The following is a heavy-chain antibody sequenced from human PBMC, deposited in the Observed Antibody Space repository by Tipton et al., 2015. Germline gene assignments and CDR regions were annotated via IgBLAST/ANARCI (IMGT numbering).Heavy chain of an antibody. D-gene: IGHD3-10*01. CDR2: IYYSGST. V-gene: IGHV4-59*01. CDR1: SDSINKYY. Sequence: LSLTCTVSSDSINKYYWSWIRQPPGKGLEWIGYIYYSGSTNYNPSLKSRVTISVDTSKNQFSLKLSSVTAADTAVYYCARGHYVSRMDVWGQWTTVTVSS. J-gene: IGHJ6*02. CDR3: ARGHYVSRMDV.